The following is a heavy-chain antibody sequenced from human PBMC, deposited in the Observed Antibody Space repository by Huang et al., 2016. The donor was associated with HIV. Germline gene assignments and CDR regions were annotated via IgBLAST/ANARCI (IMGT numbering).Heavy chain of an antibody. Sequence: QVQLVQSGAEVKNPGASVRVSCKASGYTFTDSNIHWVRQAPGQGLEWMGWINPKRGGTIDARGFQGRITMTRDTTISTVHMDLRRIQSDDTAVYFCARDWSFGSSTSPADWGQGTLVTVSS. V-gene: IGHV1-2*07. D-gene: IGHD6-6*01. J-gene: IGHJ4*02. CDR2: INPKRGGT. CDR1: GYTFTDSN. CDR3: ARDWSFGSSTSPAD.